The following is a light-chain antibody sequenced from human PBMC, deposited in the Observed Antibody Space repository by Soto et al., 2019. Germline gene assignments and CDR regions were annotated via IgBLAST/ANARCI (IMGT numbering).Light chain of an antibody. J-gene: IGLJ1*01. CDR3: AAWDDSLNGRV. Sequence: QAVVTQPPSASGTPGQRVTICCCGSNSNIGSNTVNWYQQLPGTAPKLLIYYDNLRPSGVPDRISGSKSGTSASLAISGLQSDDEADYYCAAWDDSLNGRVFGTGTKLTVL. V-gene: IGLV1-44*01. CDR2: YDN. CDR1: NSNIGSNT.